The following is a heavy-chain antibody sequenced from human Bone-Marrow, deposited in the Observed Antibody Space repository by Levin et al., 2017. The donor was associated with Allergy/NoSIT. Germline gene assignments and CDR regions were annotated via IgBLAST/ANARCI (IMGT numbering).Heavy chain of an antibody. CDR1: GFTFSSYA. Sequence: GESLKISCAASGFTFSSYAMSWVRQAPGKGLEWVSAISGSGGSTYYADSVKGRFTISRDNSKNTLYLQMNSLRAEDTAVYYCAKGRQWRTGNDYWGQGTLVTVSS. D-gene: IGHD1-14*01. V-gene: IGHV3-23*01. CDR2: ISGSGGST. CDR3: AKGRQWRTGNDY. J-gene: IGHJ4*02.